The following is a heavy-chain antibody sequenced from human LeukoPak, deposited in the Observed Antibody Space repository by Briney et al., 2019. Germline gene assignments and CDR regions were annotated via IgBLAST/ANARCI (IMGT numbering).Heavy chain of an antibody. J-gene: IGHJ4*02. V-gene: IGHV3-64*01. CDR2: ISSNGGST. CDR1: GFTFSSYP. CDR3: ARGEVDTAMALRN. Sequence: PGGSLRLSCAASGFTFSSYPMHWVRQAPGKGLEYVSAISSNGGSTYHANSVKGRFTISRDNSKNTLYLQMGSLRAEDMAVYYCARGEVDTAMALRNWGQGTLVTVSS. D-gene: IGHD5-18*01.